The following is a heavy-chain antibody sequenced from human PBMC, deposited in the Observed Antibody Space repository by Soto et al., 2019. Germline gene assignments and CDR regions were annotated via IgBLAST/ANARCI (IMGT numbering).Heavy chain of an antibody. D-gene: IGHD3-10*01. CDR3: AHNSGYFDY. Sequence: SGPTLVNPTQPLTLTCTFSGFSLRTSGVGVGWIRQPPGKALEWLALIYWDDDKRFSPSLKSRLTVTKDTSKNQVVLTMTNMDPVDTATYYCAHNSGYFDYWGQGTLVTVSS. CDR2: IYWDDDK. J-gene: IGHJ4*02. V-gene: IGHV2-5*02. CDR1: GFSLRTSGVG.